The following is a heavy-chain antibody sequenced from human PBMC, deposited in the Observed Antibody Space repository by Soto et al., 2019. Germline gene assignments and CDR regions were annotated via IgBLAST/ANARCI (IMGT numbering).Heavy chain of an antibody. J-gene: IGHJ3*02. CDR1: GFTFSSYG. Sequence: GGSLRLSCAASGFTFSSYGMHWVRQALGKGLEWVAVIWYDGSNKYYADSVKGRFTISRDNSKNTLYLQMNSLRAEDTAVYYCARDSYAFDIWGQGTMVTVSS. CDR3: ARDSYAFDI. V-gene: IGHV3-33*01. CDR2: IWYDGSNK.